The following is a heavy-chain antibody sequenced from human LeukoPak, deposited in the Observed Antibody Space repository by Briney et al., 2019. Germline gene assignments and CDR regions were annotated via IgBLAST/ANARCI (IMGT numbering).Heavy chain of an antibody. J-gene: IGHJ5*02. CDR2: IYYSGST. D-gene: IGHD2-21*02. V-gene: IGHV4-59*01. CDR1: GGSISSYY. CDR3: ARVVTAWFDP. Sequence: KTSETLSLTCTVSGGSISSYYWSWIRQPPGKGLEWIGYIYYSGSTNHNPSLKSRVTISVDTSKNQSSLKLSSVTAADTAVYYCARVVTAWFDPWGQGTLVTVSS.